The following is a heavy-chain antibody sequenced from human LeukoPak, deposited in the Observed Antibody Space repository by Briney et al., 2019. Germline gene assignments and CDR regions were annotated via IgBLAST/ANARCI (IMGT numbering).Heavy chain of an antibody. V-gene: IGHV7-4-1*02. CDR3: AIDQPVAGVSNFDS. CDR1: GYTFTRYA. CDR2: MNPNTGNP. Sequence: GASVKVSCKASGYTFTRYAMNWLRQAPGQGLEWMGWMNPNTGNPTYAQAFTGRFVFSLDTSVSTAYLQISSLNTEDTAVYYCAIDQPVAGVSNFDSWGQGTLVTVSS. J-gene: IGHJ4*02. D-gene: IGHD6-19*01.